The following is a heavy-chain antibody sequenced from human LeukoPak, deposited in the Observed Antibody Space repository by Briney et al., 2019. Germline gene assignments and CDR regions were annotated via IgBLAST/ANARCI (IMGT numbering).Heavy chain of an antibody. Sequence: GGSLRLSCAASGFTFSSYAMHWVRQAPGKGLEWVAVISYDGSNKYYADSVKGRFTISRDNSKNTLYLQMNSLRAEDTAVYYCASSRYCSGGSCTDIRGQGTMVTVSS. D-gene: IGHD2-15*01. CDR1: GFTFSSYA. CDR2: ISYDGSNK. V-gene: IGHV3-30-3*01. CDR3: ASSRYCSGGSCTDI. J-gene: IGHJ3*02.